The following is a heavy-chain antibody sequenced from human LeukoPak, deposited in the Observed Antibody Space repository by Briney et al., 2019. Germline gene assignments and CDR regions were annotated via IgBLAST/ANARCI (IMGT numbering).Heavy chain of an antibody. Sequence: GGSLRLSCAASGFTFSSYAMHWVRQAPGKGLEWVSYISSSSSTIYYADSVKGRFTISRDNAKNSLYLQMNSLRAEDTAVYYCARDFRNYDILTGYYKDAFDIWGQGTMVTVSS. CDR1: GFTFSSYA. D-gene: IGHD3-9*01. CDR2: ISSSSSTI. J-gene: IGHJ3*02. V-gene: IGHV3-48*04. CDR3: ARDFRNYDILTGYYKDAFDI.